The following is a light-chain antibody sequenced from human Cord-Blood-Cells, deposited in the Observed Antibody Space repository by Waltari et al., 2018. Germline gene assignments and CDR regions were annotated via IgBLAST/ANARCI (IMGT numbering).Light chain of an antibody. V-gene: IGLV2-23*01. CDR3: CSYAGSSTYV. CDR2: EGS. Sequence: QSALTQPASVSGSPGQSITLSCTVISSDVGSYNLVSWYQQHPGKAPKLMIYEGSKRPSGVSKRFSGSKSGNTASLTISGLQAEDEADYYCCSYAGSSTYVFGTGTKVTVL. CDR1: SSDVGSYNL. J-gene: IGLJ1*01.